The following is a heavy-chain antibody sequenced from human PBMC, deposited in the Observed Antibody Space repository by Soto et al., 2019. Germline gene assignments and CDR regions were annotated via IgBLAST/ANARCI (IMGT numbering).Heavy chain of an antibody. Sequence: GGSLRLSCAASGFSVSSSYMSWVRQAPGKGLEWVSVIYSGGSTHYADSVKGRFTISRDNSKNTLYLQMNSLRAEDTAVYYCARGRASYGYDFDYWGQGTLVT. CDR1: GFSVSSSY. CDR3: ARGRASYGYDFDY. CDR2: IYSGGST. J-gene: IGHJ4*02. V-gene: IGHV3-53*01. D-gene: IGHD5-18*01.